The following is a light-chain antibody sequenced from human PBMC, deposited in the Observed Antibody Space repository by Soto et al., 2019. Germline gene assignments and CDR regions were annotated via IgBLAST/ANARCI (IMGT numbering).Light chain of an antibody. CDR2: DVS. V-gene: IGLV2-14*03. CDR1: SSDIGGYNY. CDR3: GSYASSNTVL. Sequence: QSALTQPASVSGSPGQSITISCTGTSSDIGGYNYVSWYQQHPGKAPKLMIYDVSERPSGVSNRFSGSKSGNTASLTISGLQAEDEADYYCGSYASSNTVLFGGGTKLTVL. J-gene: IGLJ2*01.